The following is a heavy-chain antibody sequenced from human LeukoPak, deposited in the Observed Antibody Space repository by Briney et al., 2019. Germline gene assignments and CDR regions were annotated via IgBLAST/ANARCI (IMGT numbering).Heavy chain of an antibody. J-gene: IGHJ4*02. Sequence: LSGGSLRLSCAASGFTFSSYAMSRVRQAPGKGLEWVSAISGSGGSTYYADSVKGRFTISRDNSKNTLFLQMNSLRAEDTAVYYCAKEITMIVVWGQGTLVTVSS. V-gene: IGHV3-23*01. D-gene: IGHD3-22*01. CDR3: AKEITMIVV. CDR2: ISGSGGST. CDR1: GFTFSSYA.